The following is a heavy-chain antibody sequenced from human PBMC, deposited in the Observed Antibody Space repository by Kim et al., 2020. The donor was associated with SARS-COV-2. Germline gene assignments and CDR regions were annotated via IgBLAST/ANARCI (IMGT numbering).Heavy chain of an antibody. Sequence: SETLSLTCTVSGGSISSYYWSWIRQPPGKGLEWIGYIYYSGSTNYNPSLKSRVTISVDTSKNQFSLKLSSVTAADTAVYYCARDRRLGELSLYPYYYYYYGMDVWGQGTTVTGSS. CDR2: IYYSGST. CDR1: GGSISSYY. V-gene: IGHV4-59*01. CDR3: ARDRRLGELSLYPYYYYYYGMDV. J-gene: IGHJ6*02. D-gene: IGHD3-16*02.